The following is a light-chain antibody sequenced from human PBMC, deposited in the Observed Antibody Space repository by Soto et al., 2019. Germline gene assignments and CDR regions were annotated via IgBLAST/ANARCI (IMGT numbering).Light chain of an antibody. CDR2: EVS. Sequence: QSALTQPPSASGSPGQSVTISCTGSSSDVGGYNYVSWYQQHPGKAPKLMIYEVSKRPSGVPDRLSGAKSGNTASLTVSCLQDADEAAYYCSSYGGSSTVVFGGGTKLTVL. CDR3: SSYGGSSTVV. J-gene: IGLJ2*01. V-gene: IGLV2-8*01. CDR1: SSDVGGYNY.